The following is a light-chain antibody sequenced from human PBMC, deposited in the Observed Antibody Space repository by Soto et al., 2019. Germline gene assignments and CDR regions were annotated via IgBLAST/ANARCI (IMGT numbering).Light chain of an antibody. CDR1: NIGSKS. V-gene: IGLV3-21*04. Sequence: SYELTQPPSVSVAPGKTARINCGGNNIGSKSVHWYQQKPGQAPVLVIYYDSDRPSGIPERFSGSNSGNTATLTISRVEAGDEADYYCQVCDSSSDHVVFGGGTKLTVL. CDR3: QVCDSSSDHVV. CDR2: YDS. J-gene: IGLJ2*01.